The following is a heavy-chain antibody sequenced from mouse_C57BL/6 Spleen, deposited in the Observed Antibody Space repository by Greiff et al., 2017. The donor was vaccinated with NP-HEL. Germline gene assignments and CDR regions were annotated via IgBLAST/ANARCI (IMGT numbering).Heavy chain of an antibody. D-gene: IGHD3-3*01. V-gene: IGHV1-26*01. CDR3: ARRDKAWFAD. CDR1: GYTFTDYY. J-gene: IGHJ3*01. Sequence: VQLQQSGPELVKPGASVKISCKASGYTFTDYYMNWVKQSHGKSLEWIGDINPNNGGTSYNQKLKGQATLTVDKSASTAYMELRSLTSEDSAVYYCARRDKAWFADWGQGTLVTVSA. CDR2: INPNNGGT.